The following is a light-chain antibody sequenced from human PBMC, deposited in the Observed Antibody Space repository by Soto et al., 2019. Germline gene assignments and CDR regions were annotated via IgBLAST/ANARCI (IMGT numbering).Light chain of an antibody. CDR1: SSNIGSNY. J-gene: IGLJ2*01. V-gene: IGLV1-47*01. CDR2: RNN. Sequence: QSVVTQPPSASGTPGQRVTISCSGSSSNIGSNYVYWYQQLPGTAHKLVIYRNNQRPSGVPDRFSGSKSGTSASLAISGLRSEDEADYHCAAWDDSLSGYVVFGAGTKLTVL. CDR3: AAWDDSLSGYVV.